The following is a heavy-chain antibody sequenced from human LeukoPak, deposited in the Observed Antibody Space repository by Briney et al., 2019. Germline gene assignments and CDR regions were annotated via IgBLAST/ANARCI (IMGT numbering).Heavy chain of an antibody. V-gene: IGHV3-30*04. CDR2: ILYDGSHE. D-gene: IGHD2-8*01. CDR3: AKAGVYAIGNYMDV. CDR1: GFTFSSYS. J-gene: IGHJ6*03. Sequence: QTGGSLRLSCAASGFTFSSYSMHWVRQAPGKGLEWVANILYDGSHEFYADSVKGRFTISRDNSKNSLYLQMNSLRAEDTALYYCAKAGVYAIGNYMDVWGKGTTVTVSS.